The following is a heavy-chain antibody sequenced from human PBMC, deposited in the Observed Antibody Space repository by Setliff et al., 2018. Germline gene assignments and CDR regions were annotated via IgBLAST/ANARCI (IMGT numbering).Heavy chain of an antibody. CDR1: GGSISGGRYY. CDR3: ARHGGYSSGYYGY. Sequence: PSETLSLTCTVSGGSISGGRYYWSWIRQPAGRGLEWIGHIYTSGSTYYNPSLKSRVTISVDTSKNQFSLKLSSVTAADTAVYYCARHGGYSSGYYGYWGQGTLVTVSS. D-gene: IGHD6-19*01. J-gene: IGHJ4*02. CDR2: IYTSGST. V-gene: IGHV4-61*09.